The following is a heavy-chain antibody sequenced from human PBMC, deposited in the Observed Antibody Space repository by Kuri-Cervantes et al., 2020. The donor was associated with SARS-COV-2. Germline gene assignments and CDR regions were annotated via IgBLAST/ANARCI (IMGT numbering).Heavy chain of an antibody. J-gene: IGHJ6*02. V-gene: IGHV4-39*01. Sequence: GSLRLSCAVSGGSISGSSYYWGWIRQPPGKGLEWIGSIYYSGSTYYNPSLKSRVTISVDTSKNQFSLKLSSVTAADTAVYYCAKAVVSYYYYGMDVWGQGTTVTVSS. CDR2: IYYSGST. CDR3: AKAVVSYYYYGMDV. D-gene: IGHD3-22*01. CDR1: GGSISGSSYY.